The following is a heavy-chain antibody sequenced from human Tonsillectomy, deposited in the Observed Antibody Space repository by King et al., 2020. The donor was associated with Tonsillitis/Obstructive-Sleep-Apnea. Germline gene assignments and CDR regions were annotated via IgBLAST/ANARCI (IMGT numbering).Heavy chain of an antibody. CDR3: ARDPGGDYDFWSGYGDY. J-gene: IGHJ4*02. V-gene: IGHV3-30*01. CDR1: GFTFSSYA. D-gene: IGHD3-3*01. Sequence: QLVQYGGGVVQPGRSLRLSCAASGFTFSSYAMHWVRQAPGKGLEWVAVISYDGSNKYYADSVKGRFTISRDNSKNTLYLQMNSLRAEDTAVYYCARDPGGDYDFWSGYGDYWGQGTLVTVSS. CDR2: ISYDGSNK.